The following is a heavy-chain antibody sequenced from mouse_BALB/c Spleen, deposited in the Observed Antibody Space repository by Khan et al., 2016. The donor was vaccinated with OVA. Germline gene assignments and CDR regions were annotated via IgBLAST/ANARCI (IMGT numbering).Heavy chain of an antibody. Sequence: QIQLVQSGPELKKPGETVKISCKASGYTFTNYGMNWVKQAPGKGLKWMGWINTYTGEPTYADDFKGRFVFSLETSASTAYLQISNLKNEDMTTYYCARGTADWYSDVWGAGTTVTVSA. CDR3: ARGTADWYSDV. D-gene: IGHD3-1*01. V-gene: IGHV9-1*02. J-gene: IGHJ1*01. CDR2: INTYTGEP. CDR1: GYTFTNYG.